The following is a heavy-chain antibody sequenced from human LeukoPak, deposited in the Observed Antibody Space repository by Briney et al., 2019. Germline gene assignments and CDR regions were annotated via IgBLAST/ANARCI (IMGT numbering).Heavy chain of an antibody. CDR3: AREAGRHDIDY. D-gene: IGHD3-10*01. Sequence: AAERLSLTCTGSGGSIRSRSYDWGWIRQRPGKGLEWIASIYSSRTTYYHPSLKCRVTISVDTSKNQFSLKLTSVTAADTAVYSCAREAGRHDIDYWGQGPLVTVSS. CDR1: GGSIRSRSYD. CDR2: IYSSRTT. V-gene: IGHV4-39*07. J-gene: IGHJ4*02.